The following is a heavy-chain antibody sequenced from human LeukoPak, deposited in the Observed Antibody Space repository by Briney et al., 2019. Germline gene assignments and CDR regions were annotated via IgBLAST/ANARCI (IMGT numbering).Heavy chain of an antibody. CDR3: AREGSGWYGNFDY. D-gene: IGHD6-19*01. V-gene: IGHV1-2*02. Sequence: ASVKVSCKASAYTFTGYYMHWVRQAPGQGLEWMGWINTDSGGTNYAQKFQGRVTMTRDTSISTAYMEVSRLRSDDTAVYYCAREGSGWYGNFDYWGQGTLVTV. CDR2: INTDSGGT. CDR1: AYTFTGYY. J-gene: IGHJ4*02.